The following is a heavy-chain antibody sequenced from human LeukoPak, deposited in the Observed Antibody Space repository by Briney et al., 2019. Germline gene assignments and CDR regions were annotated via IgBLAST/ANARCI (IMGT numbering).Heavy chain of an antibody. Sequence: TGGSLRLSCAASGFTFSSYWMSWVRQAPGKGLEWVANIKQDGSEKYYVDSVKGRFTISRDNAKNSLYLQMNSLRVEDTAVYYCARERLGVGYSCDYWGQGTLVTVSS. CDR3: ARERLGVGYSCDY. V-gene: IGHV3-7*01. CDR2: IKQDGSEK. J-gene: IGHJ4*02. D-gene: IGHD3-16*01. CDR1: GFTFSSYW.